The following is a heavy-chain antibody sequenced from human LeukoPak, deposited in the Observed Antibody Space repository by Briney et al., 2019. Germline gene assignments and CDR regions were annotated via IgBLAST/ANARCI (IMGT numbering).Heavy chain of an antibody. CDR2: IRYDGSNK. V-gene: IGHV3-30*02. CDR1: GFTFSSYG. D-gene: IGHD3-10*01. Sequence: GGSLRLSCAASGFTFSSYGMHWVRQAPGKGLEWVAFIRYDGSNKYYADSVKGRFTISRDNSKNTLYLQMNSLRAEDTAVYYCARDRNYYGSGSYYPDYWGQGTLVTVSS. CDR3: ARDRNYYGSGSYYPDY. J-gene: IGHJ4*02.